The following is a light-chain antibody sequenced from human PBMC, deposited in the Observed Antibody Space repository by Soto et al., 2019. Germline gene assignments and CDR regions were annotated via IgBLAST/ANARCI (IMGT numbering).Light chain of an antibody. Sequence: EIEMTQSPATLSVSPGGRATLSCRTSHSVDNNLVWYQQKPGQAPRLLIFGASTRATGIPARFSGSGSGTDFTLTIRSLQSEDFAVYYCQQYNNWPLTFGGGTKVDIK. V-gene: IGKV3D-15*01. CDR2: GAS. CDR3: QQYNNWPLT. J-gene: IGKJ4*01. CDR1: HSVDNN.